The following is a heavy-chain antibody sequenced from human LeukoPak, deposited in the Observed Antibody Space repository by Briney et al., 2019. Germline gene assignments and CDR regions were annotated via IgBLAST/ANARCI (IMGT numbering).Heavy chain of an antibody. D-gene: IGHD3-22*01. CDR2: IYYSGST. Sequence: SQTLSLTCTVSGGSISSGGYYWSWIRQHPGKGLEWIGYIYYSGSTYYNPSLKSRVTISVDTSKNQFSLKLSSVTAADTAVYYCARGDDSSGPFDYWAREPWSPSPQ. CDR1: GGSISSGGYY. J-gene: IGHJ4*02. CDR3: ARGDDSSGPFDY. V-gene: IGHV4-31*03.